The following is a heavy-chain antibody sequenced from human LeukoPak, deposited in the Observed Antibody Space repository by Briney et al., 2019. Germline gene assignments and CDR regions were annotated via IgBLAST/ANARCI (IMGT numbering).Heavy chain of an antibody. V-gene: IGHV3-66*01. CDR2: IYSGGSN. D-gene: IGHD2-2*01. Sequence: GGSLRLSCAASEFTATRNNMNGVRQAPGRGRGGSSVIYSGGSNYYADSVKGRFTISRDNSKNTLYLQMNSLRAEDTAVYYCARETQNFYCSSTSCRNYYYYMDVWGKGTTVTISS. CDR3: ARETQNFYCSSTSCRNYYYYMDV. CDR1: EFTATRNN. J-gene: IGHJ6*03.